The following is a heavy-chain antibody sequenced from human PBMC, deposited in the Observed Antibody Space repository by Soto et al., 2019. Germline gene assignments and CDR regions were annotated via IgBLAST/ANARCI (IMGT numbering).Heavy chain of an antibody. CDR3: AKDSDIVVVPAATYYFDY. V-gene: IGHV3-23*01. D-gene: IGHD2-2*01. Sequence: GGSLRLSCAASGFTFSSYAMSWVRQAPGKGLEWVSAISGSGGSTYYADSVKGRFTISRDNSKNTLYLQMNSLRAEDTAVYYCAKDSDIVVVPAATYYFDYWGQGTLVTVSS. J-gene: IGHJ4*02. CDR2: ISGSGGST. CDR1: GFTFSSYA.